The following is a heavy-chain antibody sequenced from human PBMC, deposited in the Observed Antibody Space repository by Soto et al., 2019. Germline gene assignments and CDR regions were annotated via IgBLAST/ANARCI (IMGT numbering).Heavy chain of an antibody. CDR2: ISYDGSNK. CDR3: AKSSSGYDSRFYYYYGMDV. J-gene: IGHJ6*02. V-gene: IGHV3-30*18. CDR1: GFTFSSYG. Sequence: QVQLVESGGGVVQPGRSLRLSCAASGFTFSSYGMHWVRQAPGKGLEWVAVISYDGSNKYYADSVKGRFTISRDNSKNSLYLQMNSLRAEDTAVYYFAKSSSGYDSRFYYYYGMDVWGQGTTVTGSS. D-gene: IGHD5-12*01.